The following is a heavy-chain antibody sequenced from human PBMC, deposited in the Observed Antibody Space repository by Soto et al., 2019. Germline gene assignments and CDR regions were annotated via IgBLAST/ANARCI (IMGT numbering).Heavy chain of an antibody. CDR1: GFTFTTYA. D-gene: IGHD5-18*01. CDR3: ASTGGYPYGFV. V-gene: IGHV3-23*01. CDR2: ISGSGGST. Sequence: GGSLRLSCAASGFTFTTYAMSWVRQAPGKGLEWVSVISGSGGSTYYADSVRGRFTISRDNSKNTLHLQMSSLRAEDTAVYYCASTGGYPYGFVWGKGTTVTVSS. J-gene: IGHJ6*04.